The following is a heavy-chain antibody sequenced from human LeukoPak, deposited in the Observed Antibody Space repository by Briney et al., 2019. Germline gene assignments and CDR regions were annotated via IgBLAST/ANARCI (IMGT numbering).Heavy chain of an antibody. CDR1: GGSISSGGYY. CDR3: ARAGGFFSPFGY. V-gene: IGHV4-31*03. Sequence: SETLSLTCTVSGGSISSGGYYWSWIRQHPGDGLEWIGYIYYSGSTYYNPSLKSRVTISIDTSKNQFSLRLSSVTAADTAVYYCARAGGFFSPFGYWGQGTLVTVSS. J-gene: IGHJ4*02. CDR2: IYYSGST. D-gene: IGHD3-16*01.